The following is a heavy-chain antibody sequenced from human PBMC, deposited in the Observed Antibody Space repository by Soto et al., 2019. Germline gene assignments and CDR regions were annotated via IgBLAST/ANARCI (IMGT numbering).Heavy chain of an antibody. J-gene: IGHJ5*02. CDR2: IYYSGST. V-gene: IGHV4-31*03. CDR3: ARERDCSSTSCYSWFDP. D-gene: IGHD2-2*02. Sequence: NPSETLSLTCTVSGGSISSGGYYWSWIRQHPGKGLEWIGYIYYSGSTYYNPSLKSRVTISVDTSKNQFSLKLSSVTAADTAVYYCARERDCSSTSCYSWFDPWGQGTLVTVSS. CDR1: GGSISSGGYY.